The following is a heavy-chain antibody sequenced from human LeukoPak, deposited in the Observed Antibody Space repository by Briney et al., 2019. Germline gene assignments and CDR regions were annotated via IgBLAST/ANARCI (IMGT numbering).Heavy chain of an antibody. CDR2: IRSKAYGGTT. D-gene: IGHD2-15*01. Sequence: PGGSLRLSCTASGFTFGDYATSWVRQAPGKGLEGVGFIRSKAYGGTTEYAASVKGRFTISRDDSKSIAYLQMNSLKTEDTAVYYCTRVVGYCSGGSCYSAAFDIWGQGTMVTVSS. J-gene: IGHJ3*02. CDR1: GFTFGDYA. V-gene: IGHV3-49*04. CDR3: TRVVGYCSGGSCYSAAFDI.